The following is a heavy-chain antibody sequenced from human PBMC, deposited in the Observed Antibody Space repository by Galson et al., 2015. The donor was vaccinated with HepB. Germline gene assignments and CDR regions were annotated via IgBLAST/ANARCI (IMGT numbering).Heavy chain of an antibody. CDR2: IVAGSGNT. CDR1: GFTFTSSA. V-gene: IGHV1-58*02. J-gene: IGHJ6*02. Sequence: SVKVSCKASGFTFTSSAMQWVRQARGQRLEWIGWIVAGSGNTNYAQKFQERVTITRDMSTSTAYMELSSLRSEDTAVYYCAAGGYYYYYGMDVWGQGTTVTVSS. CDR3: AAGGYYYYYGMDV.